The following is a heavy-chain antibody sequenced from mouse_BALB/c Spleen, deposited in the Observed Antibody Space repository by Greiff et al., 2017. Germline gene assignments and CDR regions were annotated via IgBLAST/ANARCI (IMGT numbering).Heavy chain of an antibody. V-gene: IGHV7-3*02. CDR2: IRNKANGYTT. CDR1: GFTFTDYY. CDR3: AIGAAWFAY. J-gene: IGHJ3*01. Sequence: EVQLVESGGGLVQPGGSLRFSCATSGFTFTDYYMSWVRQPPGKALEWLGFIRNKANGYTTEYSASVKGRFTISRDNSQHILYLQMNTLRAEDSATYYCAIGAAWFAYWGQGTLVTVSA.